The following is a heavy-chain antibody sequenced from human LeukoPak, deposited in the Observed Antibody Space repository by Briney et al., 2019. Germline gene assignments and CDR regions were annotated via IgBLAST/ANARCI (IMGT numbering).Heavy chain of an antibody. Sequence: NTSQTLSLTCAVSGGSISSGGYSWSWIRQPPGKGLEWIGYIYHSGSTYYNPSLKSRVTISVDRSKNQFSLKLSSVTAADTAVYYCARGGAELDAFDYWGQGTLVTVSS. CDR3: ARGGAELDAFDY. CDR2: IYHSGST. CDR1: GGSISSGGYS. J-gene: IGHJ4*02. V-gene: IGHV4-30-2*01. D-gene: IGHD1-26*01.